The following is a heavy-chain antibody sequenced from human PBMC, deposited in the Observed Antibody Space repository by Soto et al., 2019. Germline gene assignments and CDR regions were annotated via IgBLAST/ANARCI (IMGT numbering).Heavy chain of an antibody. V-gene: IGHV3-30*18. J-gene: IGHJ4*02. CDR3: AKERSGYSSGWYGDFDY. D-gene: IGHD6-19*01. Sequence: GGSLRLSCAASGFTFSSYGMHWVRQAPGKGLEWVAVISYDGSNKYYADSVKGRFTISRDNSKNTLYLQMNSLRAEDTAVYYCAKERSGYSSGWYGDFDYWGQGTLVTVSS. CDR2: ISYDGSNK. CDR1: GFTFSSYG.